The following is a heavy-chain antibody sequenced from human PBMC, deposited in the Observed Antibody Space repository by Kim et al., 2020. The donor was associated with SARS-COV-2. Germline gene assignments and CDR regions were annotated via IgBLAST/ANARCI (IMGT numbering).Heavy chain of an antibody. V-gene: IGHV3-7*01. CDR1: GFTFSNYW. CDR3: ARDTGAAAGSKGWFDP. CDR2: IKHDGSEK. D-gene: IGHD6-13*01. Sequence: GGSLRLSCAASGFTFSNYWMSFFRPSAGSCLEWVANIKHDGSEKYYVDSVNGRFTISRDDAKNSLYLQMNSLRAEDTAVYYCARDTGAAAGSKGWFDPWGQGTLVTVSS. J-gene: IGHJ5*02.